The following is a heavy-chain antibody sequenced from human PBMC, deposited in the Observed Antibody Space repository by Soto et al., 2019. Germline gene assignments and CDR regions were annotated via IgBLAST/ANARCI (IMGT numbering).Heavy chain of an antibody. V-gene: IGHV4-59*01. J-gene: IGHJ6*02. CDR3: ARDKRVSDFWSGYVNYYGMDV. D-gene: IGHD3-3*01. CDR1: GGSISSYY. Sequence: QVQLQESGPGLVKPSETLSLTCTVSGGSISSYYWSWIRQPPGKGLEWIGYIYYSGSTNYNPSLKSRVTISVDTSKNQVSLKLSAVTAADTAMYYCARDKRVSDFWSGYVNYYGMDVWGQGTTVTVSS. CDR2: IYYSGST.